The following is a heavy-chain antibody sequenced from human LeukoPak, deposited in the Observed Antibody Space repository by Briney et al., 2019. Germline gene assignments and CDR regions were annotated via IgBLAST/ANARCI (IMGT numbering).Heavy chain of an antibody. Sequence: SETLSLTCAVYGGSFSGYYWSWIRQPPGKGLEWIGEINHSGSTNYNPSLKSRVTISVDTSKNQFSLKLSSVTAADTAVYYCARGPRYQLLLHYWGQGTLVTVSS. V-gene: IGHV4-34*01. J-gene: IGHJ4*02. CDR2: INHSGST. CDR3: ARGPRYQLLLHY. D-gene: IGHD2-2*01. CDR1: GGSFSGYY.